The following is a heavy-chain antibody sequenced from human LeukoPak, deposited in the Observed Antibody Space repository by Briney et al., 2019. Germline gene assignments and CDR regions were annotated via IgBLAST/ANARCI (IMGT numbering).Heavy chain of an antibody. Sequence: SETLSLTCTVSGGSISSSSYYWGWIRQPPGKGMEWIGSIYYSGSTYYNPSLKSRVTISVDTSKNQFSLKLSSVTAADTAVYYCARDHHDSYYMDVWGEGTTVTVSS. J-gene: IGHJ6*03. CDR2: IYYSGST. CDR3: ARDHHDSYYMDV. CDR1: GGSISSSSYY. V-gene: IGHV4-39*07.